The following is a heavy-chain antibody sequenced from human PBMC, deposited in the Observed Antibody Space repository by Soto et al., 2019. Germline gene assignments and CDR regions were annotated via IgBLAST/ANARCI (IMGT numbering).Heavy chain of an antibody. CDR2: IFQGLTT. CDR1: GVSVSSKNW. D-gene: IGHD3-22*01. Sequence: QMHLQESGPGLVTPSGTLSLACAVSGVSVSSKNWWSWVRKTPGKGLEWIGEIFQGLTTNYNSSTKSRVTISVDKSKNQVSLTLTSVTAADTAVYYCAKNGYYSTDVWGQVTLGTVSS. J-gene: IGHJ3*01. V-gene: IGHV4-4*02. CDR3: AKNGYYSTDV.